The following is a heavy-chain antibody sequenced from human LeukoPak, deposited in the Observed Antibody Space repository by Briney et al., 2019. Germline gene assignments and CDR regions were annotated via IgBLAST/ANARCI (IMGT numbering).Heavy chain of an antibody. J-gene: IGHJ4*02. CDR3: ARGVSGWPYYLDY. V-gene: IGHV3-23*01. Sequence: GGSLRLSCAPSGFTFSNSVMGWVRQAPEKGLEWVSFINDRGGSAYYADSLKGRFTITRDNSKNTLYLQMNSLRAEDTAVYYCARGVSGWPYYLDYWGQGALVTVSS. D-gene: IGHD6-19*01. CDR2: INDRGGSA. CDR1: GFTFSNSV.